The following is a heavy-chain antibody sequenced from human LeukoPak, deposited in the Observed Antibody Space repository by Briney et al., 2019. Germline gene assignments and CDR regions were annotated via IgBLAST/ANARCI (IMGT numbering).Heavy chain of an antibody. J-gene: IGHJ3*02. CDR1: GGSISSYY. V-gene: IGHV4-4*07. Sequence: PSETLSLTCTVSGGSISSYYWSWIRQPAGKGLEWIGRIYTSGSTNYNPSLKSRVAMSVDTSKNQFSLKVNSVTAADTAVYYCARDPGGGYKDDALDIWGQGTMVTVSS. D-gene: IGHD3-16*01. CDR3: ARDPGGGYKDDALDI. CDR2: IYTSGST.